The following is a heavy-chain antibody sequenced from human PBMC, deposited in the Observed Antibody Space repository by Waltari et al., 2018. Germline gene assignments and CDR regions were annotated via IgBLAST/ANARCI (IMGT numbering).Heavy chain of an antibody. J-gene: IGHJ5*02. D-gene: IGHD2-21*02. CDR1: GGSISGFY. Sequence: QVQLQESGPRLLKPSETLSLICTVSGGSISGFYWGWVRQPPGKGLDWIGYIYYTGCTNFNPSLKSRVTMSVDTSKNQFSLKLSSVTAADTAFYYCARGGGGDWEWFDPWGQGTLVTVSS. CDR3: ARGGGGDWEWFDP. V-gene: IGHV4-59*01. CDR2: IYYTGCT.